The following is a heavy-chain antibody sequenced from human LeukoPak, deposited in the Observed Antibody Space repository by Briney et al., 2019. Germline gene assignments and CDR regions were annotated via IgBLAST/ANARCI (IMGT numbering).Heavy chain of an antibody. D-gene: IGHD7-27*01. J-gene: IGHJ4*02. CDR2: ISGSGGST. Sequence: GGTLRLSCTASGFTFSSYGMSWVRQAPGKGLEWVSAISGSGGSTYYADSVKGRFTISRDNSKNTLYLQMNSLRAEDTAVYYCGRGHWGLDYWGQGALVTVSS. CDR3: GRGHWGLDY. V-gene: IGHV3-23*01. CDR1: GFTFSSYG.